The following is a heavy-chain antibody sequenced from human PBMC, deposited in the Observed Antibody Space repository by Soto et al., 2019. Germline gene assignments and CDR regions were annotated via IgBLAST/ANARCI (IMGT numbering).Heavy chain of an antibody. CDR1: GYTFTGYY. Sequence: AASVKVSCKASGYTFTGYYMHWVRQAPGQGLEWMGWINPNSGGTNCAQKFQGRVTMTRDTSISTAYMELSRLRSDDTAVYYCARREWELLGGYYYYGMDVWGQGTTVTVSS. J-gene: IGHJ6*02. CDR3: ARREWELLGGYYYYGMDV. CDR2: INPNSGGT. V-gene: IGHV1-2*02. D-gene: IGHD1-26*01.